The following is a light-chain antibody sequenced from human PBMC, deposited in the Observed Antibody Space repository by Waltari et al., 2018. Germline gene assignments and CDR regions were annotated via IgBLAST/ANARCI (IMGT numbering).Light chain of an antibody. CDR1: QNINSW. J-gene: IGKJ1*01. CDR3: QHYNNYSPWT. V-gene: IGKV1-5*03. CDR2: KAS. Sequence: DIQMTQSPSTLSASVGDRVTITCRASQNINSWLAWYQQKPGKAPKLLIYKASSLEIGVPSRFSGSGSGTEFTLTITSLQPDDVATYFCQHYNNYSPWTFGQGTKVEVK.